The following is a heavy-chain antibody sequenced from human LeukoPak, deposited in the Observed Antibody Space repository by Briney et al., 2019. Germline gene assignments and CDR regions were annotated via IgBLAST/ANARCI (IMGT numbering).Heavy chain of an antibody. D-gene: IGHD1-1*01. J-gene: IGHJ5*02. CDR1: GGSISSYY. CDR3: ARERTTGNFDP. CDR2: IYYSGST. Sequence: SETLSLTCTVSGGSISSYYWSWIRQPPGKGLEWIGYIYYSGSTDYNPSLKSRVTISVDTSKNQFSLKLSSVTAADTAVYYCARERTTGNFDPWGQGTLVTVSS. V-gene: IGHV4-59*12.